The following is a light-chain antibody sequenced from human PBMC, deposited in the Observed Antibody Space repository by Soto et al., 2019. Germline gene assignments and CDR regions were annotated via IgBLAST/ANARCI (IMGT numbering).Light chain of an antibody. J-gene: IGLJ3*02. Sequence: HSALTQPPSVSGSPGQSVTISCTGTSRDVGSYNRVSWYQQPPGTAPKLMIYEVSNRPSGVPDRFAGSKSGNTASLTISGLQAEDEADYYCSSFTSSSTRVFGGGTKLTVL. CDR1: SRDVGSYNR. CDR3: SSFTSSSTRV. V-gene: IGLV2-18*02. CDR2: EVS.